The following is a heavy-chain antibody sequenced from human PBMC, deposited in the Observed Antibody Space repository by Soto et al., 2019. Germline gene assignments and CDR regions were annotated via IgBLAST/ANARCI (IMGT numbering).Heavy chain of an antibody. CDR2: ISGSGGST. J-gene: IGHJ4*02. CDR1: GFTFGSYA. D-gene: IGHD6-13*01. CDR3: AKEAAAGLYYFDY. Sequence: EVQLLDSGGGLVQPGGSLRLSCAASGFTFGSYALNWVRLAPGKGLEWVSTISGSGGSTYYADSVKGRSAISRDNSKNTLYLHMNSLRAEDTAVYYCAKEAAAGLYYFDYWGQGTLVTVSS. V-gene: IGHV3-23*01.